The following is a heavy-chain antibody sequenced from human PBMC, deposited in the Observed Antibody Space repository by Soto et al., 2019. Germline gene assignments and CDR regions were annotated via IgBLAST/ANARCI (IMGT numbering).Heavy chain of an antibody. V-gene: IGHV4-39*01. CDR3: ARHRGGSSSRNWFYFYYMDV. D-gene: IGHD6-6*01. CDR2: FSYSGST. CDR1: GGSISSSSYY. Sequence: SETLSLTCTVSGGSISSSSYYWGWIRQPPGKGLEWIGSFSYSGSTYYNPSLKSPVTISVGTSKNQFSVKLSSVTAAATAVYYCARHRGGSSSRNWFYFYYMDVWGKGTTVTVSS. J-gene: IGHJ6*03.